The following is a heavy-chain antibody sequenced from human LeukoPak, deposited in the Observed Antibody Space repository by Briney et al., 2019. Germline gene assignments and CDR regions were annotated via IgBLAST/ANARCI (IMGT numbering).Heavy chain of an antibody. CDR2: INHSGST. CDR3: ARGRGCSSTSCYTGFDP. Sequence: SETLSLTCAVYGGSFSGYYWSWIRQPPGKGLEWIGEINHSGSTNYNPSLKSRVTISVDTSKNQFSLKLSSVTAADTAVYYCARGRGCSSTSCYTGFDPWGQGTLATVSS. CDR1: GGSFSGYY. J-gene: IGHJ5*02. V-gene: IGHV4-34*01. D-gene: IGHD2-2*02.